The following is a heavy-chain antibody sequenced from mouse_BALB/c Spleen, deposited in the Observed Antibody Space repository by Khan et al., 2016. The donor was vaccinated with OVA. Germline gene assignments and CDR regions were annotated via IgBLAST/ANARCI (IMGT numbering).Heavy chain of an antibody. V-gene: IGHV3-1*02. D-gene: IGHD2-1*01. CDR2: IYYSGSI. Sequence: EVQLQESGPDLVKPSQSLSLTCTVTGYSITSGYSWHWIRQFPGNKLEWMAYIYYSGSINYNPYLKSRISITRDTSKNQFFLQLNSVTAEDTATYYCTRDGNYMDYWGQGTSVTVSS. J-gene: IGHJ4*01. CDR1: GYSITSGYS. CDR3: TRDGNYMDY.